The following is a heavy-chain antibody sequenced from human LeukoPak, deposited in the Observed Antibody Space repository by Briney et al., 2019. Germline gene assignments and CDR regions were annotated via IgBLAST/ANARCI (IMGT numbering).Heavy chain of an antibody. CDR3: ARARITMVRGATAAFDI. CDR1: GFTFSSYG. V-gene: IGHV3-33*01. D-gene: IGHD3-10*01. Sequence: GRSLRLSCAASGFTFSSYGMHWVRQAPGKGLEWVAVIWYDGSNKYYADSVKGRFTISRDNSKNTLYLQMNSLRAEDTAVYYCARARITMVRGATAAFDIWGQGTMVTVSS. CDR2: IWYDGSNK. J-gene: IGHJ3*02.